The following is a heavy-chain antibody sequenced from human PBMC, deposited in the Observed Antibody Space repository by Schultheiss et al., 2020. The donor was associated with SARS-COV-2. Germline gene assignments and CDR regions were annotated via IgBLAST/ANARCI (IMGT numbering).Heavy chain of an antibody. CDR1: GFTFSSYS. Sequence: GGSLRLSCAASGFTFSSYSMNWVRQAPGKGLEWVSSISSSSSYIYYADSVKGRFTISRDNSKNTLYLQMNSLRAEDTAVYYCAKDKWWRGLRFLEWLLDYWGQGTLVTVSS. V-gene: IGHV3-21*04. J-gene: IGHJ4*02. CDR3: AKDKWWRGLRFLEWLLDY. D-gene: IGHD3-3*01. CDR2: ISSSSSYI.